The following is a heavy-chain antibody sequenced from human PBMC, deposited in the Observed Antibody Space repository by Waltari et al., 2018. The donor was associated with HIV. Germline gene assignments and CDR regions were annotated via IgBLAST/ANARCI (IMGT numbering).Heavy chain of an antibody. V-gene: IGHV4-39*01. CDR3: ARAVQGYCSGGSCENYFDY. Sequence: QLQLQESGPGLVKPSETLSLTCPVSGGSISSSRYYWGWIRQPPGTGLEWIGSIYYSGSTYYNPSLKSRVTISVDTSKNQFSLKLSSVTAADTAVYYCARAVQGYCSGGSCENYFDYWGQGTLVTVSS. CDR2: IYYSGST. D-gene: IGHD2-15*01. CDR1: GGSISSSRYY. J-gene: IGHJ4*02.